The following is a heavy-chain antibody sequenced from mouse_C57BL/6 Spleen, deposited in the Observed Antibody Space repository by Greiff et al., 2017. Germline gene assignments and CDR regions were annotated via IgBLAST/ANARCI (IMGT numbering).Heavy chain of an antibody. CDR3: ARLGIWGSKDAMDY. CDR1: GYTFTSYW. D-gene: IGHD1-1*01. V-gene: IGHV1-64*01. CDR2: IHPNSGST. J-gene: IGHJ4*01. Sequence: QVQLKQPGAELVKPGASVKLSCKASGYTFTSYWMHWVKQRPGQGLEWIGMIHPNSGSTNYNEKFKSKATLTVDKSSSTAYMQLSSLTSEDSAVYYCARLGIWGSKDAMDYWGQGTSVTVSS.